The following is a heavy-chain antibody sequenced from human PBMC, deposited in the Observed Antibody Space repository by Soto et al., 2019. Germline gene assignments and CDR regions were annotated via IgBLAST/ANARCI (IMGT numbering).Heavy chain of an antibody. CDR3: ARVASGSSDWFDP. Sequence: EVQLVESGGGLVQPGGSLRLSFAASKFSFSGYWMHWVRQAPGKGLMWVSRVNPDGSTTTYADSVKGRFTISRDNAKNTVFLQMNSLRADDTAVYYCARVASGSSDWFDPCGQGTLVTVSS. D-gene: IGHD1-26*01. J-gene: IGHJ5*02. V-gene: IGHV3-74*01. CDR1: KFSFSGYW. CDR2: VNPDGSTT.